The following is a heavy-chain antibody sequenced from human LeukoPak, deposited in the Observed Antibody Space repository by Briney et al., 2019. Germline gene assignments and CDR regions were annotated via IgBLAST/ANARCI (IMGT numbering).Heavy chain of an antibody. CDR3: ARGGAYYYDSSGYQGAFDI. Sequence: PSETLSLTCAVSGYSISSGYYWGWIRQPPGKGLELIGSIYHSGSTYYNPSLKSRVTISVDTSKNQFSLKLSSVTAADTAVYYCARGGAYYYDSSGYQGAFDIWGQGTMVTVSS. V-gene: IGHV4-38-2*01. CDR1: GYSISSGYY. D-gene: IGHD3-22*01. CDR2: IYHSGST. J-gene: IGHJ3*02.